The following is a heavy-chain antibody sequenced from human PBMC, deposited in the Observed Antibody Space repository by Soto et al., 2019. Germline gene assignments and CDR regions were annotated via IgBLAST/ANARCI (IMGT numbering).Heavy chain of an antibody. CDR2: IFHSGDT. V-gene: IGHV4-4*02. Sequence: SETLSLTCAVSGDSISNSRWWTWVRQPPGKGLEWIGDIFHSGDTNYNPSLKSRVFISVDKSQNQFSLKVSSVTAADTAVYYCAYSTGWYRHDVWGQGTLVTVSS. J-gene: IGHJ3*01. D-gene: IGHD6-19*01. CDR1: GDSISNSRW. CDR3: AYSTGWYRHDV.